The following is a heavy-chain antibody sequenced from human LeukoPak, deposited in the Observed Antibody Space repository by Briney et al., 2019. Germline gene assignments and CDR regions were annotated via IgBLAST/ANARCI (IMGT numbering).Heavy chain of an antibody. Sequence: GGSLRLSCAASGFTFSSYWMHWVRQVPNQGLMWVSRINSDETISEYVDSVNGRFTISRDNAKNTLCLQMNSLRAEDTAVYYCAELGITMIGGVWGKGTTVTISS. CDR3: AELGITMIGGV. CDR1: GFTFSSYW. D-gene: IGHD3-10*02. CDR2: INSDETIS. V-gene: IGHV3-74*01. J-gene: IGHJ6*04.